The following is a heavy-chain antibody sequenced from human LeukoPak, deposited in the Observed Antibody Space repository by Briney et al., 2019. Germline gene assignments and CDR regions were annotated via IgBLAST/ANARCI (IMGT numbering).Heavy chain of an antibody. CDR3: AKPISGGLAVSADWFDP. CDR2: ISGIGSTI. Sequence: GGSLRLSCAGSGFSVSSNYMTWVRQAPGKGLEWVSYISGIGSTIYYADSVRGRFTISRDNSKDTLYLQLNSLTAEDTAIYYCAKPISGGLAVSADWFDPWGQGTLVTVSS. V-gene: IGHV3-11*01. D-gene: IGHD6-19*01. CDR1: GFSVSSNY. J-gene: IGHJ5*02.